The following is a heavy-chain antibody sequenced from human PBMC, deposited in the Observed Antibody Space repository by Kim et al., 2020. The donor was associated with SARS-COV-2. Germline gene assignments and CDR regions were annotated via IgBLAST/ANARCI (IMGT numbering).Heavy chain of an antibody. D-gene: IGHD3-22*01. Sequence: SQTLSLTCTVSGGSVSSGSYYWSWIRQPPGKGLEWIGYIYYSGSTNYNPSLKSRVTISVDTSKNQFSLKLSSVTAADTAVYYCARVGSGYYDSSGYYYFDYWGQGTLVTVSS. J-gene: IGHJ4*02. V-gene: IGHV4-61*01. CDR2: IYYSGST. CDR1: GGSVSSGSYY. CDR3: ARVGSGYYDSSGYYYFDY.